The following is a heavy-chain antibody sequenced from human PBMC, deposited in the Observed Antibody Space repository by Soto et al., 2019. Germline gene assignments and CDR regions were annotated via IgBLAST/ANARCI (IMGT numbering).Heavy chain of an antibody. Sequence: GGSLRLSCAASGFTFSSYAMHWVRQAPGKGLEWVAVISYDGSNKYYADSVKGRFTISRDNSKNTLYLQMNSLRAEDTAVYYCARDGKGQGWLVYKNIFDYWGQGTLVTVSS. CDR2: ISYDGSNK. CDR1: GFTFSSYA. CDR3: ARDGKGQGWLVYKNIFDY. V-gene: IGHV3-30-3*01. J-gene: IGHJ4*02. D-gene: IGHD6-19*01.